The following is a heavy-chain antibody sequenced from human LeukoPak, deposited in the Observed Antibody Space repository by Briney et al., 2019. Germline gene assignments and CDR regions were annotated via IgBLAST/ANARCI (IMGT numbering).Heavy chain of an antibody. CDR3: AKKGEKTEWLRFSNWFDP. CDR1: GFTFSSYA. D-gene: IGHD5-12*01. CDR2: ISGSGGST. Sequence: GGSLRLSCAASGFTFSSYAMSWVRQAPGKGLEWVSAISGSGGSTHYADSVKGRFTISRDNSKNTLYLQMNSLRAEDTAVYYCAKKGEKTEWLRFSNWFDPWGQGTLVTVSS. V-gene: IGHV3-23*01. J-gene: IGHJ5*02.